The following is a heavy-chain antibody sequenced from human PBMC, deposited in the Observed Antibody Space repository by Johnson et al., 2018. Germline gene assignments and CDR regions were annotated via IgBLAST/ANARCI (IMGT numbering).Heavy chain of an antibody. CDR2: IWHDGSNK. V-gene: IGHV3-33*01. CDR1: GFTFRSYG. Sequence: QVQLVESGGGVVQPGRSLRLSCAASGFTFRSYGMHWVRQAPGQGLEWVAVIWHDGSNKYYADSVKCRFTISSDNSKNTLYLQMNSLRAEDTAVFYCARSRDGHNSLDIWGQGTMVTVSS. D-gene: IGHD5-24*01. CDR3: ARSRDGHNSLDI. J-gene: IGHJ3*02.